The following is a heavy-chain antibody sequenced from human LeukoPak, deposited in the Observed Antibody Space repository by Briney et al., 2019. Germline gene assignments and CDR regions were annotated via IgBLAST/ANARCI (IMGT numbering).Heavy chain of an antibody. J-gene: IGHJ4*02. V-gene: IGHV4-30-4*08. D-gene: IGHD5-24*01. CDR1: GGSISSGDYY. CDR2: IYYSGST. Sequence: SETLSLTCTVSGGSISSGDYYWSWIRQLPGKGLEWIGYIYYSGSTYYNPSLKSRVTISVDTSKNQFSLKLSSVTAADTAVYYCAGSRRDGYNFDYWGQGTLVTVSS. CDR3: AGSRRDGYNFDY.